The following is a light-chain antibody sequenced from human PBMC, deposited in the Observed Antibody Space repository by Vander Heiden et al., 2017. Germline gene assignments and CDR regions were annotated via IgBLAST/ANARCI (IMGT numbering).Light chain of an antibody. CDR2: SNN. V-gene: IGLV1-44*01. Sequence: SVLPPPPSPSRTPRQRDTIACSGSSSNIGRNTVNWYQHLPGSAPQLLIYSNNQRPSGVPDRFSGSKSGTSGALAISGLRSEDEADYFCATWDDSLNGPVFGGGTKLTIL. J-gene: IGLJ2*01. CDR3: ATWDDSLNGPV. CDR1: SSNIGRNT.